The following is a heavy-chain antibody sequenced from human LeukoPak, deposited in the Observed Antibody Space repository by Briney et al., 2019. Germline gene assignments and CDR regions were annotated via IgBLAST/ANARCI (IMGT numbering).Heavy chain of an antibody. D-gene: IGHD2/OR15-2a*01. CDR2: INRDGSTT. Sequence: GGSLRLSCAASESTFSKFWMHWVRQAPGKGLVWVSGINRDGSTTTYADSVKGRFTISRDNAKNTLYLQMNSLRAEDTAVYYCARGNYYGMDVWGQGTTVTVSS. J-gene: IGHJ6*02. V-gene: IGHV3-74*03. CDR3: ARGNYYGMDV. CDR1: ESTFSKFW.